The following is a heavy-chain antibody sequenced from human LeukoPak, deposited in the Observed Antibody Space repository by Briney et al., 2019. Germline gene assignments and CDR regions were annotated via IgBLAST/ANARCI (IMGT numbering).Heavy chain of an antibody. CDR3: ARPPTYYYDSSGYSAFDI. CDR2: ISSSSSYI. D-gene: IGHD3-22*01. V-gene: IGHV3-21*01. J-gene: IGHJ3*02. CDR1: GFTFSSYS. Sequence: PGGSLRLSCAASGFTFSSYSMNWVRQAPGKGLEWVSSISSSSSYIYYADSVKGRFTISRDNAKNSLYLQMNSLRAEDTAVYYCARPPTYYYDSSGYSAFDIWGQGTMVTVSS.